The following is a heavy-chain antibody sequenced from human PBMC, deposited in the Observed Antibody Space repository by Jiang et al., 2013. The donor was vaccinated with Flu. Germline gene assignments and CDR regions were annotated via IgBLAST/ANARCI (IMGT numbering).Heavy chain of an antibody. CDR3: ARGYYYGSGSGNWFDP. CDR2: IIPILGIA. Sequence: QLVESGAEVKKPGSSVKVSCKASGGTFSSYTISWVRQAPGQGLEWMGRIIPILGIANYAQKFQGRVTITADKSTSTAYMELSSLRSEDTAVYYCARGYYYGSGSGNWFDPWGQGTLVTVSS. J-gene: IGHJ5*02. CDR1: GGTFSSYT. D-gene: IGHD3-10*01. V-gene: IGHV1-69*09.